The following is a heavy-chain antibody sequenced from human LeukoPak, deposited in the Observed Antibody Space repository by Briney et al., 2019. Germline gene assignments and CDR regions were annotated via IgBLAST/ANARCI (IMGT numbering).Heavy chain of an antibody. V-gene: IGHV1-69*01. J-gene: IGHJ4*02. CDR3: ASLPETYSSGLYTVDY. CDR2: IIPLFGTP. Sequence: SVKVSCKASGGTLSSYVINWVRQAPGQGLEWVGEIIPLFGTPNYAQRFQGRLTITADESTNTVYMELSSLRFDDTAVYYCASLPETYSSGLYTVDYWGQGTLLTVSS. D-gene: IGHD6-19*01. CDR1: GGTLSSYV.